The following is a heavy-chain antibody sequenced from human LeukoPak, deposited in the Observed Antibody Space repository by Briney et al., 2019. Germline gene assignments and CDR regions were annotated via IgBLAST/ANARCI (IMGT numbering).Heavy chain of an antibody. CDR1: GGSISSYY. D-gene: IGHD3-3*01. J-gene: IGHJ4*02. Sequence: SETLSLTCAVSGGSISSYYWSWIRQPAGKGLEWIGRIYTSGSTNYNPSLKSRVTMSVDTSKNQFSLKLSSVTAADTAVYYCARDTTVGVPGTLYFDYWGLGTLVTVS. CDR3: ARDTTVGVPGTLYFDY. V-gene: IGHV4-4*07. CDR2: IYTSGST.